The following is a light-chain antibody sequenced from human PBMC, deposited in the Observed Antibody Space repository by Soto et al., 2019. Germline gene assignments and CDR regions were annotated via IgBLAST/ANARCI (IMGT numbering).Light chain of an antibody. CDR1: SSDVGGYNY. V-gene: IGLV2-14*01. Sequence: QSALAQPTSVSGSPGQSIAISCTGTSSDVGGYNYVSWHQQHPGKAPKVLISVVSNRPSGVSNRFSGSKSGNTASLTISGLQAEDEADYYCSSYTSSSTPVVFGGGTKVTVL. J-gene: IGLJ2*01. CDR2: VVS. CDR3: SSYTSSSTPVV.